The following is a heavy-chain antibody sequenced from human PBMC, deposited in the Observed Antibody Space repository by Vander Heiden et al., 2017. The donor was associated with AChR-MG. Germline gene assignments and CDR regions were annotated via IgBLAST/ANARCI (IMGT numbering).Heavy chain of an antibody. Sequence: QVQLVESGGGVVQPGGSLRPSCAASGFTLRSYGLHWVRQAPGKGLEWVAFIRYDGSNKYYADSVKGRFTISRDNSKNTLYLQMNSLRAEDTAVYYCAPGGGYCSGGSCHGYYYGMDVWGQGTTVTVSS. CDR1: GFTLRSYG. CDR2: IRYDGSNK. CDR3: APGGGYCSGGSCHGYYYGMDV. V-gene: IGHV3-30*02. D-gene: IGHD2-15*01. J-gene: IGHJ6*02.